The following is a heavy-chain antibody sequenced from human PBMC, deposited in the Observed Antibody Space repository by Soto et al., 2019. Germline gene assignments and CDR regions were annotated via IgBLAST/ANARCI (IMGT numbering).Heavy chain of an antibody. J-gene: IGHJ4*02. CDR1: GGAISSGDYY. CDR2: IYHSGGT. V-gene: IGHV4-30-4*01. CDR3: ARAGDSGNDTDS. D-gene: IGHD5-12*01. Sequence: PSETLALTCTVAGGAISSGDYYWSWIRQPPGKGLEWIGYIYHSGGTYYNPSHESRVTISVDRSKNGSSLKVTSVTAADTAVYYCARAGDSGNDTDSWGQGTRDT.